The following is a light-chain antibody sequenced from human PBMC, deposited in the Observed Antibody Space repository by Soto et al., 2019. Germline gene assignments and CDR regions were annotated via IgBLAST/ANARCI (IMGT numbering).Light chain of an antibody. Sequence: DIVMTQSPLSLPVTHREPASISCRSSQSLLHSNGYNYLDWYLQKPGQSAQLLIYLGSNRASGVPDRFSGSGSGTDGTLKISRVEADDVGVYYGMQRIEFPITFGQGTRLEIK. CDR3: MQRIEFPIT. CDR2: LGS. CDR1: QSLLHSNGYNY. V-gene: IGKV2-28*01. J-gene: IGKJ5*01.